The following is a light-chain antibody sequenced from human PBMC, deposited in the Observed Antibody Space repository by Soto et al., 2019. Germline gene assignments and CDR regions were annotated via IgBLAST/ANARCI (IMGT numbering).Light chain of an antibody. Sequence: EIVMTQSPATLSVSPGERATLSCRASQSVSNNLAGYQQKPGQAPRPLIYGASTRATGIPARFSGSGSGTEFTLTISSLQSEDFAVYYCQHYNNWPRTFGQGTKVEIK. J-gene: IGKJ1*01. V-gene: IGKV3-15*01. CDR1: QSVSNN. CDR3: QHYNNWPRT. CDR2: GAS.